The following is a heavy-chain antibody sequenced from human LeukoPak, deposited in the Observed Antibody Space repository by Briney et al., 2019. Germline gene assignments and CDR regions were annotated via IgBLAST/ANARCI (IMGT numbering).Heavy chain of an antibody. CDR1: GYSISSGYY. V-gene: IGHV4-38-2*02. Sequence: SETLSLTCTVSGYSISSGYYWGWTRQPPGKGLEWIGSIYHSGSTYYNPSLKSRVTISVDTSKNQFSLKLSSVTAADTAVYYCARVQRLFWGFDYWGQGTLVTVSS. CDR3: ARVQRLFWGFDY. J-gene: IGHJ4*02. CDR2: IYHSGST. D-gene: IGHD3-16*01.